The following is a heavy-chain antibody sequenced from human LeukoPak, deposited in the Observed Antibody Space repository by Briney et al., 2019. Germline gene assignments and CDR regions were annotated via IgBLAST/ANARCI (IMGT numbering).Heavy chain of an antibody. CDR2: ISYDGSNK. CDR1: GFTFSSHA. V-gene: IGHV3-30*04. Sequence: GGSLRLSCAASGFTFSSHAIHWVRQAPGKGLEWVAVISYDGSNKYYADSVKGRFTISRDNSKNTLYLQMNSLRAEDTAVYYCEKGVGATNYYYGMDVWGHGTTVTVSS. CDR3: EKGVGATNYYYGMDV. J-gene: IGHJ6*02. D-gene: IGHD1-26*01.